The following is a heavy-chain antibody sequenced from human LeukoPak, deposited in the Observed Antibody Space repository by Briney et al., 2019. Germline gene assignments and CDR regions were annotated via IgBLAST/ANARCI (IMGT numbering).Heavy chain of an antibody. CDR2: IIPVLGIA. CDR1: VGSFNSYA. V-gene: IGHV1-69*04. CDR3: ARDLLAGKTYYDSSGYYY. D-gene: IGHD3-22*01. J-gene: IGHJ4*02. Sequence: SVKVSCKASVGSFNSYALSWVRQAPAQGLEWMGRIIPVLGIANYAQKFQGRVTITADKSTSTAYVELSSLRSEDTAVYYCARDLLAGKTYYDSSGYYYWGQGTLVTVSS.